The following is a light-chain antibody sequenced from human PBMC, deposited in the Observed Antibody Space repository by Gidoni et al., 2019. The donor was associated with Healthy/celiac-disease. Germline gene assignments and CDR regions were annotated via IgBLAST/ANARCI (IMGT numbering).Light chain of an antibody. CDR3: QQSYSTLTWT. Sequence: DIQMTQSPSSLSASVGDRVTITCRASQSICSYLHWYQQNPGKAPKLLIYAASSVQSGVPSRFSGSGSGTDFTLTISSLQPENFATYYCQQSYSTLTWTFGQGTKVEIK. CDR1: QSICSY. J-gene: IGKJ1*01. CDR2: AAS. V-gene: IGKV1-39*01.